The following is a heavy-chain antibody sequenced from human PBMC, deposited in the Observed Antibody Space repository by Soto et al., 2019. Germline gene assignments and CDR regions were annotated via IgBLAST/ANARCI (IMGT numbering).Heavy chain of an antibody. Sequence: SETLSLTCTVSGGSISSYYWSWIRQHPGKGLEWIGYIYYSGSTNYNPSLKSRVTISVDTSKNQFSLKLSSVTAADTAVYYCARLLRSGRRTNLGHYYYYMDVWGKGTTVTVS. CDR3: ARLLRSGRRTNLGHYYYYMDV. J-gene: IGHJ6*03. CDR2: IYYSGST. CDR1: GGSISSYY. V-gene: IGHV4-59*01. D-gene: IGHD3-10*01.